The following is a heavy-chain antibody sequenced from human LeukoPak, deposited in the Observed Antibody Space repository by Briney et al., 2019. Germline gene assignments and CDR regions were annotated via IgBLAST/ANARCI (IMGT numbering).Heavy chain of an antibody. CDR1: GGTFSSYA. CDR3: ARASPYYDYFDY. D-gene: IGHD3-3*01. CDR2: IISIFGTA. J-gene: IGHJ4*02. Sequence: WASVKVSCKASGGTFSSYAISWVRQAPGQGLEWMGGIISIFGTANYAQKFQGRVTITADESTSTAYMELSSLRSEDTAVYYCARASPYYDYFDYWGQGTLVTVSS. V-gene: IGHV1-69*13.